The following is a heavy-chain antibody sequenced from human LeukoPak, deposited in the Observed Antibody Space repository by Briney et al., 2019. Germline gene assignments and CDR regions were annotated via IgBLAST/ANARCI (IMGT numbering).Heavy chain of an antibody. Sequence: GESLKISCKGSGYSFTSYWIGWVRQMPGKGLEWMGIIYPGDSDTRYSPSFQGQVTIPADKSISTAYLQWNSLKASDTAMYFCARPIAGGRMTGTVKTDYWGQGTLVTVSS. J-gene: IGHJ4*02. CDR3: ARPIAGGRMTGTVKTDY. D-gene: IGHD1/OR15-1a*01. CDR1: GYSFTSYW. CDR2: IYPGDSDT. V-gene: IGHV5-51*01.